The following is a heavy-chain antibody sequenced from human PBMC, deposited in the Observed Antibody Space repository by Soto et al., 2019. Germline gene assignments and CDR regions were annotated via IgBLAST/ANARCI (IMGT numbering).Heavy chain of an antibody. CDR3: AKDPRYNGIKYRRFDP. CDR1: GFTFSSYA. V-gene: IGHV3-23*01. Sequence: EVQLLESGGGLVQPGGSLRLSCAASGFTFSSYAMSWVRQAPGKGLEWVSAISGSGGSTYYADSVKGRFTISRDNSKNTLYLQMNSLRAKDTAVYYCAKDPRYNGIKYRRFDPWGQGTLVTVSS. D-gene: IGHD1-20*01. CDR2: ISGSGGST. J-gene: IGHJ5*02.